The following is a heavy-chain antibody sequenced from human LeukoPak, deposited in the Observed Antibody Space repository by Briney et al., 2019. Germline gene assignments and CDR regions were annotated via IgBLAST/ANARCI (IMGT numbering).Heavy chain of an antibody. CDR3: ARDGGYFYDSSGYYFEY. CDR1: GNTFTSYG. Sequence: ASVKVSCKASGNTFTSYGISWVRQAPGQGLEWMGWISGHNGNTNYAQKLQGRVTMTTDTSTSTAYMELRSLRSDDTAVYYCARDGGYFYDSSGYYFEYWGQRTQVTVSS. J-gene: IGHJ4*02. V-gene: IGHV1-18*01. D-gene: IGHD3-22*01. CDR2: ISGHNGNT.